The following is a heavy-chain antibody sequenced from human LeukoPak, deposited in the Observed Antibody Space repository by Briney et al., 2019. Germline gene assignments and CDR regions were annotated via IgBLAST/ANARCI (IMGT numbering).Heavy chain of an antibody. CDR3: ARTYSSGWFDP. CDR1: GGSISSYY. V-gene: IGHV4-59*08. D-gene: IGHD6-19*01. J-gene: IGHJ5*02. CDR2: IYYSGST. Sequence: SETLSLTCTVSGGSISSYYWSWLRQPPGKGLEWIGYIYYSGSTNYNPSLKSRVTISVDTSKNQFSLKLSSVTAADTAVYYCARTYSSGWFDPWGQGTLVTVSS.